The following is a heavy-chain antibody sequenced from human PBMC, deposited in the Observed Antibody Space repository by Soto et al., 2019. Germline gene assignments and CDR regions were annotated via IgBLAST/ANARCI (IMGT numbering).Heavy chain of an antibody. CDR1: GYTFTSYY. CDR3: ARGGIQLPRECDAFDI. CDR2: INPSGGST. V-gene: IGHV1-46*03. J-gene: IGHJ3*02. Sequence: ASVKVSCKASGYTFTSYYMHWVRQAPGQGLEWMGIINPSGGSTSYAQKFQGRVTMTRDTSTSTVYMELSSLRSEDTAVYYCARGGIQLPRECDAFDIWGQGTMVTVSS. D-gene: IGHD5-18*01.